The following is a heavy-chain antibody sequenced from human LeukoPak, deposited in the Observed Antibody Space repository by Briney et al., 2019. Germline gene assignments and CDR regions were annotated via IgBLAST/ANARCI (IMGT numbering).Heavy chain of an antibody. D-gene: IGHD1-26*01. CDR2: IYHSGST. CDR1: GYSISSGYY. V-gene: IGHV4-38-2*02. J-gene: IGHJ4*02. CDR3: ATNSGIQDY. Sequence: SETLSLTCTVSGYSISSGYYWGWIRQPPGKGLEWIGSIYHSGSTYYNPSLKSRVTISVDTSKNQFSLKLSSVTAADTAVYYCATNSGIQDYWGQGTLVTVSS.